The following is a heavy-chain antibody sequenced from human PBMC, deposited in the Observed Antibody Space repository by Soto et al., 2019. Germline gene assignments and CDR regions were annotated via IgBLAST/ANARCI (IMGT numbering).Heavy chain of an antibody. V-gene: IGHV1-69*05. J-gene: IGHJ6*02. CDR3: ARGVFSGHV. CDR2: IIPIFGTA. CDR1: GGTFSSYA. Sequence: GASVKASCKASGGTFSSYAISWVRQAPGQGLEWMGGIIPIFGTANYAQKFQGRVTMTRNTSISTAYMELSSLRSEDTAVYYCARGVFSGHVWGQGTTVTVSS.